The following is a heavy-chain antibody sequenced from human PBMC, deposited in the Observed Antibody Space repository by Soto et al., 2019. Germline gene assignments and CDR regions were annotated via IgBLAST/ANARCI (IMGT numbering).Heavy chain of an antibody. CDR2: ISYDGSNK. V-gene: IGHV3-30-3*01. CDR1: GFTFSSYA. CDR3: ARGDTVTYEVDV. Sequence: PGGSLRLSCAASGFTFSSYAMHWVRQAPGKGLEWVAVISYDGSNKYYADSVKGRFTISRDNSKNTLYLQMNSLGAEDTAVYYCARGDTVTYEVDVWGQGTTVTVSS. J-gene: IGHJ6*02. D-gene: IGHD4-17*01.